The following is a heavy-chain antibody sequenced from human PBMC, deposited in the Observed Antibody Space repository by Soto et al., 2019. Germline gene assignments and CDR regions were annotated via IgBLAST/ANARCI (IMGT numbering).Heavy chain of an antibody. J-gene: IGHJ6*03. D-gene: IGHD6-6*01. CDR3: ARPISSSYVVYMDV. CDR2: IYYSGST. V-gene: IGHV4-39*01. Sequence: SDTLSLTCTVSGVSISSSSYYWGLIRQPPGKGLEWIGSIYYSGSTYYNPSLKSRVTISVDTSKNQFSLKLSSVTAADTAVYYCARPISSSYVVYMDVWGKGTTVTVSS. CDR1: GVSISSSSYY.